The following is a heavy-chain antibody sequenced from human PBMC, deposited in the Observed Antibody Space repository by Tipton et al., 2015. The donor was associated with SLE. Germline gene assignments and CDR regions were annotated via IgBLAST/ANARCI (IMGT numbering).Heavy chain of an antibody. CDR1: GGAFSGYN. CDR2: INHSGIP. D-gene: IGHD1-1*01. Sequence: TLSLTCAVYGGAFSGYNWIWVRQSPGKGLEWIGEINHSGIPYYNPSLKSRVTISIDTSKNHFFLKLNSVTAADTAVYYCARHLNWRSWYIDLWGRGTLVTVSS. CDR3: ARHLNWRSWYIDL. V-gene: IGHV4-34*01. J-gene: IGHJ2*01.